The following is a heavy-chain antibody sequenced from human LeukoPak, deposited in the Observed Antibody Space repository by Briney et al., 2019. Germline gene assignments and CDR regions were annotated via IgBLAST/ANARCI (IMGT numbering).Heavy chain of an antibody. CDR2: INPDTGGT. CDR3: ARGGFDY. CDR1: GYTFIGYY. Sequence: ASVKVSCKASGYTFIGYYVHWVRQAPGQGLEWMGWINPDTGGTKYAQKFKGRVTMTRDTSISAAYMELTSLRFDDTAVYYCARGGFDYWGQGTLVTVSS. V-gene: IGHV1-2*02. J-gene: IGHJ4*02.